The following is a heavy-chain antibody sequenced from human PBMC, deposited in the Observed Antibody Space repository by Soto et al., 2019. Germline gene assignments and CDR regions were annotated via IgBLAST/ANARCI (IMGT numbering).Heavy chain of an antibody. D-gene: IGHD6-19*01. V-gene: IGHV4-34*01. J-gene: IGHJ4*02. CDR1: GGSFSGYY. CDR3: ARAGSGWPIIDY. CDR2: INHSGST. Sequence: QVQLQQWGAGLLKPSETLSLTCAVYGGSFSGYYWSWIRQPPGKGLEWIGEINHSGSTNYNPSLKSRVTLSVDTSKNQFSLKLSSVTAADTAVYYCARAGSGWPIIDYWGQGTLVTVSS.